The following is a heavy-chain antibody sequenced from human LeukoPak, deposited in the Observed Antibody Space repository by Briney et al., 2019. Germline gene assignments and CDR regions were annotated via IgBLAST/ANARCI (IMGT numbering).Heavy chain of an antibody. V-gene: IGHV1-69*06. CDR1: GGTFSSYA. J-gene: IGHJ5*02. CDR3: ARSYCSSTSCYANWFDP. CDR2: IIPIFGTA. D-gene: IGHD2-2*01. Sequence: ASVKVSCKASGGTFSSYAISWVRQAPGQGLEWMGGIIPIFGTANYAQKFQGRVTITADKSTSTAYMELSSLRSEDTAVYHCARSYCSSTSCYANWFDPWGQGTLVTVSS.